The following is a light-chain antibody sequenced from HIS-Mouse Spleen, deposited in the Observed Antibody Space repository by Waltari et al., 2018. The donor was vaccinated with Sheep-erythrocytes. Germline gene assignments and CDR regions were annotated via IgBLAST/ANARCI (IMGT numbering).Light chain of an antibody. V-gene: IGLV2-23*01. J-gene: IGLJ3*02. CDR1: SSDVGRSTL. CDR3: CSYAGSSTPWV. Sequence: QSALTQPASVSGSPGQSITISCTGTSSDVGRSTLASLYQQHPGKAPKLMIYEGSKRPSGVSNRFSGSKSGNTASLTISGLQAEDEADYYCCSYAGSSTPWVFGGGTKLTVL. CDR2: EGS.